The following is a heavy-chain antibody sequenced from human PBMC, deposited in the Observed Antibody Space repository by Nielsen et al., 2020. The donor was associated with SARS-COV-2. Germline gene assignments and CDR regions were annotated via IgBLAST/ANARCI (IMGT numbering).Heavy chain of an antibody. CDR1: GFTFGSYA. J-gene: IGHJ4*02. V-gene: IGHV3-30*04. CDR2: ISYDGSNK. CDR3: SSWSKG. Sequence: GESLKISCAASGFTFGSYAMHWVRQAPGKGLEWVAVISYDGSNKYYADSVKGRFTISRDNSKNTLYLQMNSLRAEDMAVYYCSSWSKGWGQGTLVTVSS.